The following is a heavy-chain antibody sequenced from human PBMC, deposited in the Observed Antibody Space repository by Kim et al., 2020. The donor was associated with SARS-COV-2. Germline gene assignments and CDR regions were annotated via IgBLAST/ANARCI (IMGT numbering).Heavy chain of an antibody. CDR3: ARGQFRSAAGTPLPAAFDP. D-gene: IGHD6-13*01. J-gene: IGHJ5*02. CDR1: GGSFSGYY. CDR2: INHSGST. V-gene: IGHV4-34*01. Sequence: SETLSLTCAVYGGSFSGYYWSWIRQPPGKGLEWIGEINHSGSTNYNPSLKSRVTISVDTSKNQFTLKLSSVTAADTAEYYCARGQFRSAAGTPLPAAFDPWGQGTLVTVSA.